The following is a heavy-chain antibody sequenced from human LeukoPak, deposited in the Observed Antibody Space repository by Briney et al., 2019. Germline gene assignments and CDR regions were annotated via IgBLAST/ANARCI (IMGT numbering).Heavy chain of an antibody. Sequence: SETLSLTCAVYGGSFSGYYWSWIRQPPGKGLEWIGEINHSGSTNYYPSLKSRVTISVDTSKNQFSLKLSSVTAADTAVYYCARATWGFDYWGQGTLVTVSS. D-gene: IGHD7-27*01. J-gene: IGHJ4*02. CDR2: INHSGST. CDR1: GGSFSGYY. V-gene: IGHV4-34*01. CDR3: ARATWGFDY.